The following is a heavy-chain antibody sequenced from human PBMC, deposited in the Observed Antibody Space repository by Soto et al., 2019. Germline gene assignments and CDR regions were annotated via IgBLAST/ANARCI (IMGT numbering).Heavy chain of an antibody. Sequence: PSETMSHTCRVADVSISSGSYYLSWIRPHPGKGLEWIGYIYYSGSTYYNPSLKSRVTISVDTSKNQFSLKLSSVTAADTAVYYCARHPIVVVPAASGSFAFDRWGQGTMVPVSS. CDR2: IYYSGST. V-gene: IGHV4-31*03. J-gene: IGHJ3*02. CDR3: ARHPIVVVPAASGSFAFDR. CDR1: DVSISSGSYY. D-gene: IGHD2-2*01.